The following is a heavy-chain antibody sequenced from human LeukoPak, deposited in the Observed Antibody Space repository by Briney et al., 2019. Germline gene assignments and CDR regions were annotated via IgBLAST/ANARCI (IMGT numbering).Heavy chain of an antibody. CDR3: AQTTGWPGFDY. V-gene: IGHV4-59*08. J-gene: IGHJ4*02. Sequence: KPSETLSLTCIVSGASGSRSYWSWVRQPPGKGLEWSGYIYNSGSTNYNPSLKSRVTISVDTSKNQFSLKLNSVTASDTAVYYCAQTTGWPGFDYWGQGTLVTVSS. CDR2: IYNSGST. D-gene: IGHD6-19*01. CDR1: GASGSRSY.